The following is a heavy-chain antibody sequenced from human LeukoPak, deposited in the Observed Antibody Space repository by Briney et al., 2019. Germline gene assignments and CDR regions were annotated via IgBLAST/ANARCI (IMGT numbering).Heavy chain of an antibody. D-gene: IGHD2-2*01. CDR2: IKSKTDGGTT. CDR1: GFIFSNAW. CDR3: TTDLSSAAIDVAFDI. V-gene: IGHV3-15*01. J-gene: IGHJ3*02. Sequence: GGSLRLSCAASGFIFSNAWMSWVRQAPGKGLEWVGRIKSKTDGGTTDYAAPVKGRFTISRDDSKNTLYRQMNSLKTEDTAVYYCTTDLSSAAIDVAFDIWGQGTMVTVSS.